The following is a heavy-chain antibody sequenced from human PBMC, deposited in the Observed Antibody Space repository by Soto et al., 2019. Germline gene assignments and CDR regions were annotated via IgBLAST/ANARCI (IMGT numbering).Heavy chain of an antibody. CDR2: ISYDGSNK. CDR1: GFTFSSYG. V-gene: IGHV3-30*18. CDR3: AKGESGYRYGFDY. Sequence: QVQLVESGGGVVQPGRSLRLSCAASGFTFSSYGMHWVRQAPGKGLEWVAVISYDGSNKYYADSVKGRFTISRDNSKNTLYLQKNSLRAEDTAVYYCAKGESGYRYGFDYWGQGTLVTVSS. D-gene: IGHD5-18*01. J-gene: IGHJ4*02.